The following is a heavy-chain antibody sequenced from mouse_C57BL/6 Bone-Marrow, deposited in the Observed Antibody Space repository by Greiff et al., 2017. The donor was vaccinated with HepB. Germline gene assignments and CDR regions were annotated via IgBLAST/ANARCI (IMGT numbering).Heavy chain of an antibody. V-gene: IGHV2-2*01. CDR1: GFSLTSYG. Sequence: VKVVESGPGLVQPSQSLSITCTVSGFSLTSYGVHWVRQSPGKGLEWLGVIWSGGSTDYNAAFISRLSISKDNSKSQVFFKMNSLQADDTAIYYCARNMGSLYAMDYWGQGTSVTVSS. CDR3: ARNMGSLYAMDY. CDR2: IWSGGST. D-gene: IGHD1-1*02. J-gene: IGHJ4*01.